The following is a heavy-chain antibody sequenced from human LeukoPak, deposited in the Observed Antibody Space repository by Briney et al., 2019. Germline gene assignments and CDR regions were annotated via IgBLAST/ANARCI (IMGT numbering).Heavy chain of an antibody. J-gene: IGHJ3*02. V-gene: IGHV1-18*01. CDR2: ISAYNGNT. CDR3: AREYYDFWSGYYTGIGAFDI. D-gene: IGHD3-3*01. CDR1: GYTFTSYG. Sequence: ASVKVSCKTSGYTFTSYGISWVRQAPGQGLEWMGWISAYNGNTNYAQKLQGRVTMTTDTSASTAYMELRSLRSDDTAVYYCAREYYDFWSGYYTGIGAFDIWGQGTMVTVSS.